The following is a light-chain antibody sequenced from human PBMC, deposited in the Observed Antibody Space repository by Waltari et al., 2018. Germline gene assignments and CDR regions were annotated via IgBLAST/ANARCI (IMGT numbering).Light chain of an antibody. CDR3: YSYAGGRV. V-gene: IGLV2-23*02. CDR2: EVT. CDR1: SSDVGSFNL. J-gene: IGLJ1*01. Sequence: QSALTQPASVSGSPGQSITISCTGSSSDVGSFNLVSWYLQHPGKAPKLIIYEVTKRPSGVSNRFSGSKSGNTASLTISGLQAEDEADYCYSYAGGRVFGTGTKVTVL.